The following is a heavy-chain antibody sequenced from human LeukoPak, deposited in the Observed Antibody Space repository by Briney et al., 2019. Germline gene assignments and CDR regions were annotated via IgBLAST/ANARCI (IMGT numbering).Heavy chain of an antibody. D-gene: IGHD6-13*01. J-gene: IGHJ5*02. V-gene: IGHV1-8*01. CDR2: MNPNSGNT. CDR3: ARGMQLGNWFDP. Sequence: ASVKVSCTASGYTFTSYDINWVRQATGQGLEWMGWMNPNSGNTGYAQKFQGRVTMTRNTSISTAYMELSSLRSEDTAVYHCARGMQLGNWFDPWGQGTLVTVSS. CDR1: GYTFTSYD.